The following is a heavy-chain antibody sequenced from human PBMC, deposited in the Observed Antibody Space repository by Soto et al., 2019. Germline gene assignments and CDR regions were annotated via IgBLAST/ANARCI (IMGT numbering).Heavy chain of an antibody. CDR3: ARMATFGSLNWFDP. D-gene: IGHD3-16*01. J-gene: IGHJ5*02. CDR1: GYSFTNND. Sequence: QVKLVQSGAEVREPGASVKVSCKASGYSFTNNDVSWVRQATGQGLEWMGWMNPGSGDTGYAQKFQGRVTMTRDISIATAYMELSSVRSDDTAIYYCARMATFGSLNWFDPWGQGTLVTVSS. V-gene: IGHV1-8*01. CDR2: MNPGSGDT.